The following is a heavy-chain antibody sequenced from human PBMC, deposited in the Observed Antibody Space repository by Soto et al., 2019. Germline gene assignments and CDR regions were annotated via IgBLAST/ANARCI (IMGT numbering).Heavy chain of an antibody. Sequence: PSETLSLTYTVSGASISTNHHNWAWVRQPPGKGLEWMGNIHYRGDTYFNPSLGSRLSMSVDTSKNQFSLKLTSVTAADTAVYYCARLPTGYPNWFDPWGQGTLVTVSS. CDR3: ARLPTGYPNWFDP. J-gene: IGHJ5*02. V-gene: IGHV4-39*01. CDR1: GASISTNHHN. D-gene: IGHD3-9*01. CDR2: IHYRGDT.